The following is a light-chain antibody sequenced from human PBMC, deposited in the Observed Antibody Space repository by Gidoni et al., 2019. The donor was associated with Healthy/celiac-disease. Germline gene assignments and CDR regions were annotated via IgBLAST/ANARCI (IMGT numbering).Light chain of an antibody. V-gene: IGKV3-11*01. Sequence: EIVLTQSPATLSLSPGERATLSCTASQSVSSYLAWYQQKPGQAPRLLIYDASNRATGIPDFTLTISSLEPEDFAVYYCQQRSNWGFGQGTKVEIK. J-gene: IGKJ1*01. CDR1: QSVSSY. CDR2: DAS. CDR3: QQRSNWG.